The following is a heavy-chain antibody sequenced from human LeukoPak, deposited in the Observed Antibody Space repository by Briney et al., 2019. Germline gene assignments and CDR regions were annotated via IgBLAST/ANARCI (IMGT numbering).Heavy chain of an antibody. CDR2: IWYDGSNK. Sequence: GGSLRLSCAASGFTFSSYGMYWVRQAPGKGLEWVALIWYDGSNKYYADSVKGRFTISRDNSKNTLYLQMNSLRAEDTAVYYCARDLGITYWGQGTLVTVSS. J-gene: IGHJ4*02. CDR3: ARDLGITY. V-gene: IGHV3-33*01. CDR1: GFTFSSYG. D-gene: IGHD7-27*01.